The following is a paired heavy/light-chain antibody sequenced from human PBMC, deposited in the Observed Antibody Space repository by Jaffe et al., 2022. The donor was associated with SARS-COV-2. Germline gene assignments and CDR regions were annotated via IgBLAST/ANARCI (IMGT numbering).Heavy chain of an antibody. CDR1: GFSLSDARVG. Sequence: QVTLKESGPVLVKPTETLTLTCTVSGFSLSDARVGVSWIRQPPGKALEWLAHIFSSGEESYSTSLKSRLAISKDTSKSQVVLTMTNLDPEDTASYYCARNTLILAGLRAVDAFDVWGQGTMVTVSS. CDR3: ARNTLILAGLRAVDAFDV. CDR2: IFSSGEE. J-gene: IGHJ3*01. V-gene: IGHV2-26*01. D-gene: IGHD3-9*01.
Light chain of an antibody. CDR1: QSISSY. Sequence: DILMTQSPSSLSASVGDRVTITCRASQSISSYLNWYQQKPGKAPRLLIYAASNLQSGVPSRFRGSGSGTEFTLTISSLQPEDFATYYCQQSYTTPRTFGQGTKVEIK. CDR3: QQSYTTPRT. V-gene: IGKV1-39*01. CDR2: AAS. J-gene: IGKJ1*01.